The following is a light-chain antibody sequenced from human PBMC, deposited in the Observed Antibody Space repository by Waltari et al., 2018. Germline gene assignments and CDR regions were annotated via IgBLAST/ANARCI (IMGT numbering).Light chain of an antibody. Sequence: QAGLTQPPSVSKGLRQTATLTCTGNSNNVGYEGAAWVQQHQGQPPKLLFDRNNNPPSVISEGFSVFRSGNTASLTVTGLQPEDEADYYCSAWDSSLSAWVFAGGTKLTVL. V-gene: IGLV10-54*04. CDR2: RNN. J-gene: IGLJ3*02. CDR1: SNNVGYEG. CDR3: SAWDSSLSAWV.